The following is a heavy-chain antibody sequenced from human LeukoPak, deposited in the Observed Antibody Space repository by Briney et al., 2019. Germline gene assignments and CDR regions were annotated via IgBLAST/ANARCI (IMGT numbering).Heavy chain of an antibody. CDR2: IYPGDSDT. CDR1: GYSFTSYW. V-gene: IGHV5-51*03. CDR3: ARRGYSYGYPWYFDY. D-gene: IGHD5-18*01. J-gene: IGHJ4*02. Sequence: GESLKISCKGSGYSFTSYWIGWVRQVPGKGLEWMGIIYPGDSDTRYSPSFQGQATISADKSISTAYLQWSSLKASDTAMYYCARRGYSYGYPWYFDYWGQGTLVTVSS.